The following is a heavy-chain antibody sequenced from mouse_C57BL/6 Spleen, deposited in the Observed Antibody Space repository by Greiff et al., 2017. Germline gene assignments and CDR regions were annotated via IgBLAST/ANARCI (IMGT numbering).Heavy chain of an antibody. CDR3: TRYYYGSPYFDY. D-gene: IGHD1-1*01. Sequence: SGAELVRPGASVTLSCKASGYTFTDYEMHWVKQTPVHGLDWIGAIDPETGGTAYNQKFKGKAILTADKSSSTAYMELRSLTSEDSAVYYCTRYYYGSPYFDYWGQGTTLTVSS. V-gene: IGHV1-15*01. J-gene: IGHJ2*01. CDR2: IDPETGGT. CDR1: GYTFTDYE.